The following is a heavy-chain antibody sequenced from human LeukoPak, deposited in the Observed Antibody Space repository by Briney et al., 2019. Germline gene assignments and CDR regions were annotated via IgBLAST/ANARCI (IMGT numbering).Heavy chain of an antibody. J-gene: IGHJ4*02. V-gene: IGHV3-9*01. Sequence: GRSLRLSCAASGFTFDDYALHCVRQAPGKGLEWVSGISWNSGSIGYADSVKGRFTISRDNAKNSLYLQMNSLRAEDTALYYCAKDLGGSYSSPDYWGQGTLVTASS. CDR2: ISWNSGSI. D-gene: IGHD1-26*01. CDR1: GFTFDDYA. CDR3: AKDLGGSYSSPDY.